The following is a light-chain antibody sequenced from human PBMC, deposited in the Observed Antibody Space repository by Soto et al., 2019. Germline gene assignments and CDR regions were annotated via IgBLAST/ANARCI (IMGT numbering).Light chain of an antibody. J-gene: IGLJ3*02. V-gene: IGLV1-51*01. CDR3: GAWDSSLSVVM. CDR2: DND. Sequence: QSVLTQPPSVSAAPGQKVTISCSGSDSNIGINYVSWYQQLPKTAPKLLIHDNDKRPSGIPDRFSGSKSGTSATLGITGLQTGDEADYYCGAWDSSLSVVMFGGGTKVTVL. CDR1: DSNIGINY.